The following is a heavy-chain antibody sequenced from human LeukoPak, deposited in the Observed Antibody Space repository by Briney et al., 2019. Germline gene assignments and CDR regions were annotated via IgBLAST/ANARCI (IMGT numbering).Heavy chain of an antibody. CDR3: AKAGEAVAGPFDY. CDR2: ISGSGGST. J-gene: IGHJ4*02. CDR1: GFTFSSYA. V-gene: IGHV3-23*01. D-gene: IGHD6-19*01. Sequence: GGSLRLSCAASGFTFSSYAISWVRQAPGKGLEWVSTISGSGGSTYYADSVKGRFTISRDNSKNTLYPQMNSLRVEDTAVYYCAKAGEAVAGPFDYWGQGTLVTVSS.